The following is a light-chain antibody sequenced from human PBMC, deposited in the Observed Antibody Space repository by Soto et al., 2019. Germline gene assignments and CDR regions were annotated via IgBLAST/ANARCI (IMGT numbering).Light chain of an antibody. Sequence: EIVLTQSPGTLSLSPGERATLSCRASQSVSSSYLAWYQQKPGQAPRLLIYGASSRATGIPDRFSGSGSETDFTLTISRLEPEDFAVYYCKQYGSSSWTFGPGTKVEIK. V-gene: IGKV3-20*01. CDR2: GAS. CDR1: QSVSSSY. J-gene: IGKJ1*01. CDR3: KQYGSSSWT.